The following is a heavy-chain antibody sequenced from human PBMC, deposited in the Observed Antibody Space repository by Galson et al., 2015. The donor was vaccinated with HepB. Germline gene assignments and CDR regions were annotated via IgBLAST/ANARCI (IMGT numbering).Heavy chain of an antibody. CDR1: GFTFSVYW. D-gene: IGHD1-26*01. Sequence: ASGFTFSVYWMNWVRQAPGKGLEWVANIKQDGSDKYYVDSVKGRFTISRDNVKNSLYLQMNSLRDEDTAVYYCARSVGATLDYWGQGTLVTVSS. CDR3: ARSVGATLDY. V-gene: IGHV3-7*01. J-gene: IGHJ4*02. CDR2: IKQDGSDK.